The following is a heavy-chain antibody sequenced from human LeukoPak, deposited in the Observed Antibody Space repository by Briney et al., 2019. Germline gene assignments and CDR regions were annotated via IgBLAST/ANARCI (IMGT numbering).Heavy chain of an antibody. Sequence: PPETLCVTCTVSGDSISSYDWSWIRQPPGKGLEWIGYIYYSGSTNYNPSLKSRVTISVDTSKNQFSLKLSSVTAADTAVYYCARQGPDAFFDYWGQGTLVTVSS. CDR1: GDSISSYD. V-gene: IGHV4-59*08. CDR3: ARQGPDAFFDY. J-gene: IGHJ4*02. CDR2: IYYSGST.